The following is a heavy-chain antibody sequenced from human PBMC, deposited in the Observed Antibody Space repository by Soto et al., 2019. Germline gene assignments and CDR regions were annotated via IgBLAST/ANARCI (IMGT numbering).Heavy chain of an antibody. J-gene: IGHJ5*02. CDR1: GYTFTRYG. Sequence: QDQLGQSGGEVEKPGASVKVSCKASGYTFTRYGISWVRQAPGQGLEWMGWISADTGTRFYAQKFQGRVTMTTDMATTTAYLELGTLRPDDTAVYYCARTTVDTSMGSWLVPWGPGTQVTVSS. CDR2: ISADTGTR. V-gene: IGHV1-18*01. D-gene: IGHD3-10*01. CDR3: ARTTVDTSMGSWLVP.